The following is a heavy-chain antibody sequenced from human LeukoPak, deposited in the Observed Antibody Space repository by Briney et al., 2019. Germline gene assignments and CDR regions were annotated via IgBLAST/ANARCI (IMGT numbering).Heavy chain of an antibody. CDR3: ARLSGPSGGPVSFFGLDV. V-gene: IGHV4-59*08. Sequence: SETLSLTCSVSGGPMTNYYWSWIRQPPGKGLEWIGHIYYRGDTKYNPSLKSRVTISLDTSKQQFSLRLTSVSAADTAAYYCARLSGPSGGPVSFFGLDVWGQGTTVAVSS. CDR1: GGPMTNYY. CDR2: IYYRGDT. D-gene: IGHD6-19*01. J-gene: IGHJ6*02.